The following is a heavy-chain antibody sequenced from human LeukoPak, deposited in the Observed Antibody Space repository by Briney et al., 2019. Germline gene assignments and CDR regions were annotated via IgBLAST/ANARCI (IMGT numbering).Heavy chain of an antibody. V-gene: IGHV3-21*01. Sequence: KAGGSLRLSCAASGFTFSSYGMNWVRQAPGKGLEWVSSISSSSSYIYYADSVKGRFTISRDNAKNSLYLQMNSLRAEDTAVYYCARASGYSYHFDYWGQGTLVTVSS. J-gene: IGHJ4*02. CDR3: ARASGYSYHFDY. CDR2: ISSSSSYI. CDR1: GFTFSSYG. D-gene: IGHD5-18*01.